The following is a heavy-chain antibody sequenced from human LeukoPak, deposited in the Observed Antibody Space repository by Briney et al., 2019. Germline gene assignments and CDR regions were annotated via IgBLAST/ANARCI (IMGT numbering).Heavy chain of an antibody. CDR2: ISAYNGDT. J-gene: IGHJ4*02. CDR3: ARKGGTGAYDSTGYGLDY. V-gene: IGHV1-18*01. CDR1: RYTFDTYG. D-gene: IGHD3-22*01. Sequence: ASVKVSCKASRYTFDTYGKSWVRLAPGQGLEWMGWISAYNGDTDYAQKVQGRVTMTTDTSTNTAYLELRSLRPDDTAVYYCARKGGTGAYDSTGYGLDYWGQGTLVTVSS.